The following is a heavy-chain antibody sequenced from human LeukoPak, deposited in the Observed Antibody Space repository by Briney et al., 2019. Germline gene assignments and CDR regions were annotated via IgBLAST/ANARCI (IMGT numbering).Heavy chain of an antibody. CDR3: AKDREQWLVLAGNGMDV. D-gene: IGHD6-19*01. CDR1: GFTFSSYG. Sequence: GGSLRLSCAASGFTFSSYGMHWVRQAPGKGLEWVAVISYDGSNKYYADSVKGRFTISRDNSKNTLYLQMNSLRAEDTAVYYCAKDREQWLVLAGNGMDVWSQGTTVTVSS. J-gene: IGHJ6*02. CDR2: ISYDGSNK. V-gene: IGHV3-30*18.